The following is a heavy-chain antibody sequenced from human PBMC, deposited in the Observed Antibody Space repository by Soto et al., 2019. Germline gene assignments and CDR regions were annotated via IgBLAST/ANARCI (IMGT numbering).Heavy chain of an antibody. J-gene: IGHJ6*03. D-gene: IGHD3-10*01. CDR2: INDSGNI. V-gene: IGHV4-34*01. CDR3: ARGVILWFGELSRRGGYYYYRDV. Sequence: WTWIRQTPGKGLEWIGEINDSGNINYNPSLKSLVTILVDTAKKQISLKLSSVTAADTAVYYCARGVILWFGELSRRGGYYYYRDVWGKGTTVTVSS.